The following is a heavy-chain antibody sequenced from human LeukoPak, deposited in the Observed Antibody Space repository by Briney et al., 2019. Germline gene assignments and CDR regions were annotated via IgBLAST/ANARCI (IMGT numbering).Heavy chain of an antibody. D-gene: IGHD3-22*01. CDR1: GFTFSTYA. J-gene: IGHJ4*02. Sequence: GGSLRLSCAASGFTFSTYAMSWVRQAPGKGLEWVSAITGSGDNTYYADSVKGRFTISRDNSKNTMYLQMNSLRAEDTAVYYCAKGNIGYCYDYWGQGTLVTVSS. V-gene: IGHV3-23*01. CDR2: ITGSGDNT. CDR3: AKGNIGYCYDY.